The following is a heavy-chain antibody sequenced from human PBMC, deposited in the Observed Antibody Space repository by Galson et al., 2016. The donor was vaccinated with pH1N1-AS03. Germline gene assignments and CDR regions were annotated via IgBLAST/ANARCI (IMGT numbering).Heavy chain of an antibody. J-gene: IGHJ3*01. Sequence: SLRLSCAASGFTFSRSAMSWVRQVPGKGLEGVSSVNDRGGRTSYANSVKGRFTVSRDNSKNTLSLEMSSLRVEDTAEYYCVAGGSGTDLFDVWGLGTMVIVSS. V-gene: IGHV3-23*01. CDR1: GFTFSRSA. CDR2: VNDRGGRT. D-gene: IGHD3-10*01. CDR3: VAGGSGTDLFDV.